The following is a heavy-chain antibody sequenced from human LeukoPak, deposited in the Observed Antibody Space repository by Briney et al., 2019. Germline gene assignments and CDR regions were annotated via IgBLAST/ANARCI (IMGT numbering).Heavy chain of an antibody. J-gene: IGHJ4*02. Sequence: GGSLRLSCAASGFNFITAAMTWVRQAPGKGLEWVSLIYSAGSTYYADSVKGRFTISRDNSKNTLYLQMNSLRAEDTAVYYCARRTPRFGDYDYWGQGTLVTVSS. D-gene: IGHD2-15*01. CDR3: ARRTPRFGDYDY. V-gene: IGHV3-66*01. CDR1: GFNFITAA. CDR2: IYSAGST.